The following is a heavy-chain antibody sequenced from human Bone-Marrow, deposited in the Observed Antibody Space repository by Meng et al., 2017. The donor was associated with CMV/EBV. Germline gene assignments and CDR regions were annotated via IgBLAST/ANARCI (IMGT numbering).Heavy chain of an antibody. J-gene: IGHJ5*02. Sequence: SETLSSTCTVSGGSISSSSYYWGWIRQPPGKGLEWIGSIYYSGSTYYNPSLKSRVTISVDTSKNQFSLKLSSVTAADTAVYYCARGLYYDFWSGYYLEGSGWFDPWGQGTLVTVSS. CDR2: IYYSGST. D-gene: IGHD3-3*01. V-gene: IGHV4-39*01. CDR3: ARGLYYDFWSGYYLEGSGWFDP. CDR1: GGSISSSSYY.